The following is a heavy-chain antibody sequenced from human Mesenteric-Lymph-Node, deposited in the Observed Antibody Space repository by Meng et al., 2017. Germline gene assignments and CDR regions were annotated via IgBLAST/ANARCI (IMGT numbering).Heavy chain of an antibody. D-gene: IGHD6-13*01. CDR1: GYTLTELS. J-gene: IGHJ4*02. Sequence: ASVKVSCKVSGYTLTELSMHWVRQAPGKGLQWMGGFDAENDETIYAQKFQGRVTMTEDTSIGTAYMELSGLRSEDTAVYYCARDLGGIAAAGPLVPSDNLDYWGQGTLVTVSS. CDR2: FDAENDET. V-gene: IGHV1-24*01. CDR3: ARDLGGIAAAGPLVPSDNLDY.